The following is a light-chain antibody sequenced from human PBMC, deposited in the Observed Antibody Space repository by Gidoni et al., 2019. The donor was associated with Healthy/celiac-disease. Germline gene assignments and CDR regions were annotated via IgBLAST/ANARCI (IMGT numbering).Light chain of an antibody. CDR1: QSLLHSNGYNY. J-gene: IGKJ4*01. Sequence: DIVMTQSPLSLPVTPGEPASISYRSSQSLLHSNGYNYLDWYLQKPGQSPQLLIYWGSNRASGVPDRFSGSGSGTDFTLKISRVEAEDVGVYYCMQALQTPLTFGGGTKVEIK. CDR3: MQALQTPLT. V-gene: IGKV2-28*01. CDR2: WGS.